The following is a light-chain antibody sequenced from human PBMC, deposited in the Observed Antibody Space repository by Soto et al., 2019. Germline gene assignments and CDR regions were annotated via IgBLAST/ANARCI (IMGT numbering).Light chain of an antibody. CDR3: QSYASSLSGYV. CDR2: GTS. J-gene: IGLJ1*01. Sequence: QSVLTQPPSVSGAPGQRGTISCTGSSSNIGAGYDVHWYQQLPGTAPKLLIYGTSNRPSGVPDRFSGSKSGTSASLAITGLQAEDEADYYCQSYASSLSGYVFGTGTKVTV. CDR1: SSNIGAGYD. V-gene: IGLV1-40*01.